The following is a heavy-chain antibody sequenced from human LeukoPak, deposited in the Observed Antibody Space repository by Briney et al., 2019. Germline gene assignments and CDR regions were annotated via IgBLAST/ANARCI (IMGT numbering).Heavy chain of an antibody. Sequence: GGSLRLSCTASGFTFGDYAMSWVRQAPGKGLEWVGFIRSKAYGGTTEYAASVKGRFTISRDDSKSIAYLQMNSLKTEDTAVYYCTRLGIAAAGTYYFDYWGHGTLVTVSS. CDR3: TRLGIAAAGTYYFDY. V-gene: IGHV3-49*04. J-gene: IGHJ4*01. D-gene: IGHD6-13*01. CDR1: GFTFGDYA. CDR2: IRSKAYGGTT.